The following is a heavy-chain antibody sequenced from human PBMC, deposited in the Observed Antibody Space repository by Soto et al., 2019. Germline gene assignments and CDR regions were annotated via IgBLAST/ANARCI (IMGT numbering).Heavy chain of an antibody. J-gene: IGHJ4*02. CDR1: GGSISSGDYY. CDR2: IYYSGST. D-gene: IGHD5-18*01. V-gene: IGHV4-30-4*01. CDR3: ARAATTYTAMVTWLDY. Sequence: SETLSLTCTVSGGSISSGDYYWSWIRQPPGKGLEWIGYIYYSGSTYYNPSLKSRVTISVDTSKNQFSLKLSSVTAADTAVFYCARAATTYTAMVTWLDYWVQRTLVTVS.